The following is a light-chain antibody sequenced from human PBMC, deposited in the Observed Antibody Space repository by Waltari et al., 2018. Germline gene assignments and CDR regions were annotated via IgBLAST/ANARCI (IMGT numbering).Light chain of an antibody. CDR2: VNN. V-gene: IGLV1-40*01. Sequence: QSVLTQPPSLSGAPGQTVTISCTGTCSNTVANYAVHWYQQPPRTAPKLLISVNNNRRSGVPDRFSGSKSGTSASLAITGLQAEDEADYYCQSYDSSLNAYVFGPGTTVTVL. CDR3: QSYDSSLNAYV. CDR1: CSNTVANYA. J-gene: IGLJ1*01.